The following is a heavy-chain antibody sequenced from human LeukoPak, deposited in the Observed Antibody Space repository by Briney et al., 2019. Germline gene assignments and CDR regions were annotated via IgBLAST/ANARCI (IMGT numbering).Heavy chain of an antibody. CDR2: MNPNSGNT. CDR1: GYTFTSYY. Sequence: ASVKVSCKASGYTFTSYYMHWVRQATGQGLEWMGWMNPNSGNTGYAQKFQGRVTMTRNTSISTAYMKLSSLRSEDTAVYYCARWTFGGVIVRDYWGQGTLVTVSS. V-gene: IGHV1-8*02. J-gene: IGHJ4*02. D-gene: IGHD3-16*02. CDR3: ARWTFGGVIVRDY.